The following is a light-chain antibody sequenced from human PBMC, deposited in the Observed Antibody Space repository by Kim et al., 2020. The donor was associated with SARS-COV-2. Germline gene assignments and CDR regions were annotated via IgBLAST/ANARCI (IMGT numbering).Light chain of an antibody. V-gene: IGKV3-20*01. CDR1: QTVSRNQ. CDR2: GAS. CDR3: QQYGNSRT. J-gene: IGKJ1*01. Sequence: EIVLTQSPGTLSLSPGERGTLSCRASQTVSRNQLAWYQQKPRQAPRLLIYGASTRATGIPDRISGSGSGTDFTLIISSLEPEDFAVYYYQQYGNSRTFGQGTKVDIK.